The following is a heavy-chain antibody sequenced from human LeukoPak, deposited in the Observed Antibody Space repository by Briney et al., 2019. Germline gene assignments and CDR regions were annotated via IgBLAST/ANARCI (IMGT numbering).Heavy chain of an antibody. D-gene: IGHD2-15*01. CDR3: ARELLDGFDY. CDR1: GFTFSNYA. Sequence: GGSLRLSCAASGFTFSNYAMSWVRQAPGKGLEWVPVIYSGGSTYYADSVKGRFTISRDNSKNTLYLQMNSLRAEDTAVYYCARELLDGFDYWGQGTLVTVSS. CDR2: IYSGGST. V-gene: IGHV3-66*01. J-gene: IGHJ4*02.